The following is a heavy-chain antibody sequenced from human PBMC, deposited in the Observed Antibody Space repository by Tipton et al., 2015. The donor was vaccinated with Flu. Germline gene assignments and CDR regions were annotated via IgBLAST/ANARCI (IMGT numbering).Heavy chain of an antibody. J-gene: IGHJ5*02. Sequence: GLVKPSQTLSLTCAISGDSVSSNSAAWNWIRQSPSRGLEWLGRTYYRSKWYNDYAVSVKSRITINPDTSKNQFSLQLNSVTPEDTAVYYCARGRVDIVARRSLVDPWGQGTLVTVSS. CDR3: ARGRVDIVARRSLVDP. CDR1: GDSVSSNSAA. CDR2: TYYRSKWYN. D-gene: IGHD5-12*01. V-gene: IGHV6-1*01.